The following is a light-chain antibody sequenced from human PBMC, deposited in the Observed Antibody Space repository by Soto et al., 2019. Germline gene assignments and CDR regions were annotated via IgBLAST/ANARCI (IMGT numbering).Light chain of an antibody. CDR3: QQYGNSAWT. J-gene: IGKJ1*01. CDR1: QSIHTS. V-gene: IGKV3-20*01. CDR2: DST. Sequence: EMVLTQSPGTLSLSPGDRATLSCRASQSIHTSLACYQQKPGQPPRLVVYDSTLRANGVPDRFSGSGSGTDFTLTISRLEPEDFAVYYCQQYGNSAWTFGQGTKVDIK.